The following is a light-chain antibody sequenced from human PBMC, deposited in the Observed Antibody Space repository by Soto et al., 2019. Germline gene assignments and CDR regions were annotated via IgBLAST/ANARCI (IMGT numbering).Light chain of an antibody. J-gene: IGKJ4*01. CDR3: RRYNDWPLT. V-gene: IGKV3-15*01. Sequence: EIVMTQSPATLSVSQGERVTLSCRASRRVSNNLAWYQQKPGQAPRLLIYGATGRATGIPARFSGSGSGTEFTLTISRLQSADSAIYYCRRYNDWPLTFGGGTKVEIK. CDR1: RRVSNN. CDR2: GAT.